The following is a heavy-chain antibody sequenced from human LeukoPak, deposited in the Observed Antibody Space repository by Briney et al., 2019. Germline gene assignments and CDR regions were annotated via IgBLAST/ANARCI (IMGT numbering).Heavy chain of an antibody. J-gene: IGHJ4*02. CDR3: ARGHMTTATTRFTY. Sequence: GASVKVSCKASGYTFNSYGISWVRQAPGQGLEWMGWISGYSDNTNYAQKFQGRVTMTTDTSTTTAFVELRSLRSDDTAVYYCARGHMTTATTRFTYWGQGTLVTVS. CDR1: GYTFNSYG. CDR2: ISGYSDNT. D-gene: IGHD4-11*01. V-gene: IGHV1-18*01.